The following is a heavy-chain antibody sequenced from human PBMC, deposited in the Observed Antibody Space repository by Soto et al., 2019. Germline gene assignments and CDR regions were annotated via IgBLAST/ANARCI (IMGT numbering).Heavy chain of an antibody. CDR2: INPSDGST. D-gene: IGHD6-19*01. CDR1: GYTFSSYY. V-gene: IGHV1-46*01. Sequence: QVQLVQSGADVKEPGASVKVSCKASGYTFSSYYMHWVRQAPGQGLEWMGIINPSDGSTTYAKKLQGSVTMTRDAATKTGYMEWSSRRLEDTAVYLCGYPLSSSAWSPSYWGQGTMVTV. CDR3: GYPLSSSAWSPSY. J-gene: IGHJ4*02.